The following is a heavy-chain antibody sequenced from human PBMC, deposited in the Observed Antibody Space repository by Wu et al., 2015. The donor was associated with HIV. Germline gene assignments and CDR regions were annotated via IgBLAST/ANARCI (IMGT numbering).Heavy chain of an antibody. Sequence: QVQLVQSGAEVKKPGSSVKVSCKASGVTLSSFAFTWVRQAPGQGLEWMGGIIPLFETTHYAQKFRDRVTITTDESTSTAYMELRSLTSEDTAIYYCARVGVHLASAELLEYFQHWGQGTRVVVSS. J-gene: IGHJ1*01. CDR1: GVTLSSFA. V-gene: IGHV1-69*05. CDR2: IIPLFETT. CDR3: ARVGVHLASAELLEYFQH. D-gene: IGHD1-26*01.